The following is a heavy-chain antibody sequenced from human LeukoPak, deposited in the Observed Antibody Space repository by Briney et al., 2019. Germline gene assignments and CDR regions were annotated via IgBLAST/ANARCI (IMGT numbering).Heavy chain of an antibody. D-gene: IGHD3-22*01. CDR3: ARGLYYYDSSGYPAVYYFDY. Sequence: ASVKVSCKASGYTFTSYGISWVRQATGQGLEWMGWMNPNSGNTGYAQKFQGRVTMTRNTSISTAYMELSSLRSEDTAVYYCARGLYYYDSSGYPAVYYFDYWGQGTLVTVSS. CDR2: MNPNSGNT. V-gene: IGHV1-8*02. CDR1: GYTFTSYG. J-gene: IGHJ4*02.